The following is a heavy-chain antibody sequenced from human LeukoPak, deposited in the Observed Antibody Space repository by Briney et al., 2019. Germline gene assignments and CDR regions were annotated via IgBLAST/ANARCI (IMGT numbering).Heavy chain of an antibody. CDR3: ATDDYGGLDY. J-gene: IGHJ4*02. CDR1: GFTFSNYW. Sequence: GGSLRLSCAASGFTFSNYWMHWVRQAPGKGLEWVSSISSSSLYIYYADSVKGRFTISRDNAKNSLYLQLNSLRAEDTAVYYCATDDYGGLDYWGQETLVTVSS. D-gene: IGHD4-23*01. V-gene: IGHV3-21*03. CDR2: ISSSSLYI.